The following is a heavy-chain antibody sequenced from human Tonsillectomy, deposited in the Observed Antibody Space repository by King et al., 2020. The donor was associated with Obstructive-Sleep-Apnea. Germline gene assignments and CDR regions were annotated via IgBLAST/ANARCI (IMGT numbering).Heavy chain of an antibody. CDR3: ARVPYYYDSSGYDY. J-gene: IGHJ4*02. CDR1: GFTFSNYT. Sequence: QVQLVESGGGVVQPGRSLRLSCAASGFTFSNYTMHWVRHAPGKGLEWVAVISYDGNNKYYADSVKDRFTLSRDNSENTLYLQINRLRAEDTAVYYCARVPYYYDSSGYDYWGQGTLVTVSS. CDR2: ISYDGNNK. V-gene: IGHV3-30-3*01. D-gene: IGHD3-22*01.